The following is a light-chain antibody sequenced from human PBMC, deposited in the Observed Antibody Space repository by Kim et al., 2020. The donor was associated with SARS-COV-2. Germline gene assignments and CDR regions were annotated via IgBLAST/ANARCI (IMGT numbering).Light chain of an antibody. V-gene: IGLV2-8*01. CDR3: SSYAGNSWV. CDR1: SSDVGGYNF. J-gene: IGLJ3*02. Sequence: QSALTQPPSASGSPGQSVTISCTGTSSDVGGYNFVSWYQQHPGKAPKVMIYEVTKRPSGVPDRFSGSKSGNTASLTVSGLQAEDEADYYCSSYAGNSWVFGGGTKLTVL. CDR2: EVT.